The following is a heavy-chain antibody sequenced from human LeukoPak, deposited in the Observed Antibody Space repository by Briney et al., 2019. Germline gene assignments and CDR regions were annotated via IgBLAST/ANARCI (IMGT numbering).Heavy chain of an antibody. Sequence: EASVKVSCKASGYTFTSYDINWVRQATGQGLEWMGWMNPNSGNTGYAQKFQGRVTMTRNTSISTAYMELSSLRSEDTAVYYCARARPIVGARYWFDPWGQGTLVTVSS. CDR3: ARARPIVGARYWFDP. J-gene: IGHJ5*02. CDR1: GYTFTSYD. D-gene: IGHD1-26*01. V-gene: IGHV1-8*01. CDR2: MNPNSGNT.